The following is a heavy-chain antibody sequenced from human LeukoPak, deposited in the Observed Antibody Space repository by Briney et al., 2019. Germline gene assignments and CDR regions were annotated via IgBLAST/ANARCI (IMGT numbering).Heavy chain of an antibody. J-gene: IGHJ4*02. CDR3: AGTTYYYGSGSRNQYYFDY. Sequence: PSETLSLTCAVYGGSFSGYYWSWIRQPPGKGLEWIGEINHSGSTNYNPSLKSRVTISVDTSKNQFSLTLSSVTAADTAVYYCAGTTYYYGSGSRNQYYFDYWGQGTLVTVSS. CDR2: INHSGST. V-gene: IGHV4-34*01. D-gene: IGHD3-10*01. CDR1: GGSFSGYY.